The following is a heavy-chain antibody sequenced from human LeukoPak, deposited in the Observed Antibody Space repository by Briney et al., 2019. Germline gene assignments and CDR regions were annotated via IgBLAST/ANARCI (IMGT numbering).Heavy chain of an antibody. V-gene: IGHV3-23*01. D-gene: IGHD3-10*01. CDR1: GFTFSSYA. CDR3: AKDWARYYYGSGSPTLFDY. CDR2: ISGSGGST. Sequence: GGSPRLSCAASGFTFSSYAMSWVRQAPGKGLEWVSAISGSGGSTYYADSVKGRFTISRDNSKNTLYLQMNSLRAEDTAVYYCAKDWARYYYGSGSPTLFDYWGQGTLVTVSS. J-gene: IGHJ4*02.